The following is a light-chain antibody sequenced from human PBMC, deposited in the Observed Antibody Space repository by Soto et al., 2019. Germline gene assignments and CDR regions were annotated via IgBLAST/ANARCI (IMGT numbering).Light chain of an antibody. CDR2: FAS. Sequence: EVVMTQSPATLSVSPGERATLSCRASQSVRSNLAWYQQKPGQAPRLLIYFASTRASGIPARFSGSGSGTDFTLTISSLQSEDFAVYYCQQYNNWPRTFGQGTKV. V-gene: IGKV3-15*01. CDR3: QQYNNWPRT. CDR1: QSVRSN. J-gene: IGKJ1*01.